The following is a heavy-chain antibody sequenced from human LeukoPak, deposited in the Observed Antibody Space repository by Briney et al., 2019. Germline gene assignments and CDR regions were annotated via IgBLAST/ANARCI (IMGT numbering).Heavy chain of an antibody. V-gene: IGHV1-2*02. CDR1: GYIFKDFY. Sequence: ASVKVSCKTSGYIFKDFYIHWVRQAPGHGLEWMGWINPNSGDTNSAQRFQGRVTMTRDTSTGTAYMDLSSLTSDDTAVYFCAKDSSWGYNSHWGQGTLVTVSS. D-gene: IGHD5-24*01. CDR2: INPNSGDT. J-gene: IGHJ4*02. CDR3: AKDSSWGYNSH.